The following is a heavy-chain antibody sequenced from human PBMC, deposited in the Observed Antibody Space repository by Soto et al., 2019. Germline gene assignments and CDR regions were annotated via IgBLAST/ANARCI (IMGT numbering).Heavy chain of an antibody. V-gene: IGHV3-74*01. CDR1: GFTFSGSW. J-gene: IGHJ4*02. CDR3: ARGIFGSGTANDY. CDR2: INGDGSGT. D-gene: IGHD3-10*01. Sequence: EVQLVASGGGLVQPGGSLRLSCAASGFTFSGSWMHWVRQAPGKGLVWVSRINGDGSGTSYADFVKGRFTISRDDAKNTLVLQMNGLRAEDTAVYYCARGIFGSGTANDYWGQGTLVTVSS.